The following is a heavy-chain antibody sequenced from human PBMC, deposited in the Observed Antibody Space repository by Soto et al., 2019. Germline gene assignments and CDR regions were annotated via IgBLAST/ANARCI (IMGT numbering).Heavy chain of an antibody. J-gene: IGHJ6*02. CDR3: ARTLDYGRNYYYYGMDV. V-gene: IGHV2-70*01. D-gene: IGHD4-17*01. Sequence: GSGPTLVNPTQTLTLTCTFSGFSLSTSGMCVSWIRQPPGKALEWLALIDWDDDKYYSTSLKTRLTISKDTSKNQVVLTMTNMDPVDTATYYCARTLDYGRNYYYYGMDVWGQGTTVTVSS. CDR1: GFSLSTSGMC. CDR2: IDWDDDK.